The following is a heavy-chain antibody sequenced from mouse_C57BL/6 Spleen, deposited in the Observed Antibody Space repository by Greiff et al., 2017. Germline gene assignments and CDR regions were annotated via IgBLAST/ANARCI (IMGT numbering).Heavy chain of an antibody. J-gene: IGHJ1*03. V-gene: IGHV1-42*01. CDR3: ARRFMTTVVARDWYFDV. CDR2: INPSTGGT. CDR1: GYSFTGYY. D-gene: IGHD1-1*01. Sequence: VQLKQSGPELVKPGASVKISCKASGYSFTGYYMNWVKQSPEKSLEWIGEINPSTGGTTYNQKFKAKATLTVSQSSSTACMQRKSLTSEDSAVYYCARRFMTTVVARDWYFDVWGTGTTVTVSS.